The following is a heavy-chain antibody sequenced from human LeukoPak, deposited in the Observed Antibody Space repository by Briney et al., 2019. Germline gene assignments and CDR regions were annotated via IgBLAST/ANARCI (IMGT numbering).Heavy chain of an antibody. CDR3: ARRGRTVPATILDAFDI. Sequence: SETLSLTCAVYGGSFSGYYWSWIRQPPGKGLEWIGEINHSGSTNYNPSLKSRVTISVDTSKNQFSLKLSSVTAADTAVYYCARRGRTVPATILDAFDIWGQGTMVTVSS. CDR1: GGSFSGYY. D-gene: IGHD2-2*02. CDR2: INHSGST. J-gene: IGHJ3*02. V-gene: IGHV4-34*01.